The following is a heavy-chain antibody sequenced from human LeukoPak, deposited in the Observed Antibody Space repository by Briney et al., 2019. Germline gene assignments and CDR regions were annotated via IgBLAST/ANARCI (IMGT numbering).Heavy chain of an antibody. J-gene: IGHJ4*02. CDR3: ARDKGEGAHFDY. V-gene: IGHV1-46*01. Sequence: ASVKVSCKAFGYTFTSNYMHWVRQAPGQGPEWMGVISPSGGSTTYAQKFQGRVTLTRDMSTSTDYLELSSLRSEDTAVYYCARDKGEGAHFDYWGQGTLVTVSS. CDR2: ISPSGGST. D-gene: IGHD1-26*01. CDR1: GYTFTSNY.